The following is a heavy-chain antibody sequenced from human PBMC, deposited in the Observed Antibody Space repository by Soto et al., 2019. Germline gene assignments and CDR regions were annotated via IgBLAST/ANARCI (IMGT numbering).Heavy chain of an antibody. V-gene: IGHV4-31*03. Sequence: QVQLQESGPGLVKPSQTLSLTCSVSGGSISSGGYYWSWIRQHPGKGVEWFGYIYYSGGTYYNPSLKGRVTISVDTSKNQFTLMLGSVTAADTAMYYWARGRLGDNFDYWGQGTLVTVSS. D-gene: IGHD3-16*01. CDR2: IYYSGGT. CDR1: GGSISSGGYY. J-gene: IGHJ4*02. CDR3: ARGRLGDNFDY.